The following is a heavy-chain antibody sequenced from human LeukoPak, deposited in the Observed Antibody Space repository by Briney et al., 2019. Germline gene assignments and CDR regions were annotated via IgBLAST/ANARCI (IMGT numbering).Heavy chain of an antibody. CDR3: ARYNSAWKTDDY. Sequence: SVKVSCKASGGTFSSYAISWVRLAPGQGLEWMGRIIPIFGIANYAQKFQGRVTITADKSTSTAYMELSSLRSEDTAVYYCARYNSAWKTDDYWGQGTLVTVSS. J-gene: IGHJ4*02. V-gene: IGHV1-69*04. CDR1: GGTFSSYA. CDR2: IIPIFGIA. D-gene: IGHD6-19*01.